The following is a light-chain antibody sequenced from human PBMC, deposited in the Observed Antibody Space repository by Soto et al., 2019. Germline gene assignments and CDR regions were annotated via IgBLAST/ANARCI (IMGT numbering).Light chain of an antibody. CDR1: SSDVGAYIF. V-gene: IGLV2-8*01. CDR2: DVN. CDR3: FSFTTTSTHV. Sequence: QSVLTQPPSASGPPGQSVTISCTGTSSDVGAYIFVSWYQQHPGKAPKLMVYDVNRRPPGVPDRFFGSKSGNTAYLTISGLQVEDEAEYFCFSFTTTSTHVFGTGTKVTVL. J-gene: IGLJ1*01.